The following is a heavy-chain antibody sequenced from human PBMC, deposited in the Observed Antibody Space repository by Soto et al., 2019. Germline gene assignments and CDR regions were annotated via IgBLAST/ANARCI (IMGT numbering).Heavy chain of an antibody. D-gene: IGHD2-2*01. J-gene: IGHJ6*02. CDR1: GFTFSSYG. CDR2: IWHDGSKK. V-gene: IGHV3-33*01. Sequence: QVQLVESGGGVVQPGRSLRLSCAASGFTFSSYGMHWVRQAPGKGLEWVAVIWHDGSKKYYADSVKGRFTISRDNSKNALYLQMNSLRAEDTAVYYCARASCSSTSCYALDYYYYCMDVWGQGTTVTVSS. CDR3: ARASCSSTSCYALDYYYYCMDV.